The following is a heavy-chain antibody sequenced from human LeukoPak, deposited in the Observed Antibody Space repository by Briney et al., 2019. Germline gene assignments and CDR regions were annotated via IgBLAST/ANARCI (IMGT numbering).Heavy chain of an antibody. CDR1: GGSISSYY. V-gene: IGHV4-59*01. J-gene: IGHJ4*02. CDR2: IYYSGST. D-gene: IGHD4-17*01. Sequence: SETLSLTCTVSGGSISSYYWSWIRQPPGKGLEWIGYIYYSGSTNYNPSLKSRVTIPVDTSKNQFSLKLSSVTAADTAVYYCARGGTVTTGDYWGQGTLVTVSS. CDR3: ARGGTVTTGDY.